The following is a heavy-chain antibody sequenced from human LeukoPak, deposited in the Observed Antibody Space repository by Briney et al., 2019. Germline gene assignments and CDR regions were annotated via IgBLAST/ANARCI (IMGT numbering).Heavy chain of an antibody. CDR2: IKQDGSEK. Sequence: PGESLRLSCAASGFTVSSNYMSWVRQAPGKGLEWVANIKQDGSEKYYVDSVKGRFTISRDNAKSSLYLQMNSLRADDTAVYYCARDGYSYAMDVCGQGTTVTVSS. CDR3: ARDGYSYAMDV. V-gene: IGHV3-7*01. CDR1: GFTVSSNY. J-gene: IGHJ6*02.